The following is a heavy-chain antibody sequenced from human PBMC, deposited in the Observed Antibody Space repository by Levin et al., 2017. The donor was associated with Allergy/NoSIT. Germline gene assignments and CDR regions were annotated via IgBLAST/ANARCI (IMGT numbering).Heavy chain of an antibody. CDR1: GFTFSTCG. Sequence: AGGSLRLSCAVSGFTFSTCGMTWVRRAPGKGLEWISSISRTGSRTYYADSVKGRFTISRDNSKNTLSLQMNSLRAEDTAVYHCATGYTTSYYSFVYWGQGALVTVSS. CDR3: ATGYTTSYYSFVY. V-gene: IGHV3-23*01. J-gene: IGHJ4*02. D-gene: IGHD2-2*01. CDR2: ISRTGSRT.